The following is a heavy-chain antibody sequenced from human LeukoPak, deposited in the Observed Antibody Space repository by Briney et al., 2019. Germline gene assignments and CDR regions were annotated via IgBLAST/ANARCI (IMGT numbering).Heavy chain of an antibody. V-gene: IGHV3-48*03. CDR1: GFTFSSYE. D-gene: IGHD4-17*01. CDR2: ISSSGSTI. CDR3: ARLDYGDYRGAFDI. Sequence: GWSLRICCAASGFTFSSYEMNWVRQAPGKGLERVSYISSSGSTIYYADSVKGRFTISRDNAKNSLYLQMNSLRAEDTAVYYCARLDYGDYRGAFDIWGQGTMVTVSS. J-gene: IGHJ3*02.